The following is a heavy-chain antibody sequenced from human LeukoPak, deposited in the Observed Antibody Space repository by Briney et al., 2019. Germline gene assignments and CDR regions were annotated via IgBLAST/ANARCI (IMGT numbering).Heavy chain of an antibody. V-gene: IGHV3-23*01. CDR2: ISGSGGST. CDR3: AKEGLNYYDSSGYYDY. CDR1: GGTFSSYA. J-gene: IGHJ4*02. Sequence: EASVKVSCKASGGTFSSYAMSWVRQAPGKGLEWVSAISGSGGSTYYADSVKGRFTISRDNSKNTLYLQMNSLRAEDTAVYYCAKEGLNYYDSSGYYDYWGQGTLVTVSS. D-gene: IGHD3-22*01.